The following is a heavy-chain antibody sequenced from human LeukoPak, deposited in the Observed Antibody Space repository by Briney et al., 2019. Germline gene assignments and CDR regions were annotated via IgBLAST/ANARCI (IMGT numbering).Heavy chain of an antibody. J-gene: IGHJ4*02. V-gene: IGHV4-30-2*01. D-gene: IGHD1-26*01. CDR3: HSIPYSGSYHGPDY. CDR2: IYHSGST. Sequence: PSQTLSLTCTVSGGSISSGGYYWSWIRQPPGKGLEWIGYIYHSGSTYYNPSLKSRVTISVDRSKNQFSLKLSSVTAADTAVYYCHSIPYSGSYHGPDYWGQGTLVTVSS. CDR1: GGSISSGGYY.